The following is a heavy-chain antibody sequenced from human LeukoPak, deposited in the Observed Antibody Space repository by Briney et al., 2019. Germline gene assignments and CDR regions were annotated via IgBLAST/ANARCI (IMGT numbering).Heavy chain of an antibody. J-gene: IGHJ5*02. Sequence: ASVKVSCKASGYTFTSYGISWVRQAPGQGLEWMGWISAYSGNTNYAQKLQGRVTMTTDTSTSTAYMELRSLRSDDTAVHYCARVFRAGLNWFDPWGQGTLVTVSS. CDR3: ARVFRAGLNWFDP. CDR2: ISAYSGNT. V-gene: IGHV1-18*01. CDR1: GYTFTSYG. D-gene: IGHD3-10*02.